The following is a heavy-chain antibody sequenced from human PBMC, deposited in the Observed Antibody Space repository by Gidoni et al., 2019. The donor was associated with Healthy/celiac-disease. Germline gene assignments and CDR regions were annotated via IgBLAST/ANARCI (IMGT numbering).Heavy chain of an antibody. D-gene: IGHD2-15*01. CDR3: AKATRCSGGSCYSVSAFDI. CDR2: ISYDGSNK. CDR1: GFTFISYG. V-gene: IGHV3-30*18. J-gene: IGHJ3*02. Sequence: QVPLVESGGGVVQPGRSLRLSCSASGFTFISYGLHWVRKAPGKGLEWVAVISYDGSNKYYADSVKGRFTISRDNSKNTLYLQMNSLRAEDTAVYYCAKATRCSGGSCYSVSAFDIWGQGTMVTVSS.